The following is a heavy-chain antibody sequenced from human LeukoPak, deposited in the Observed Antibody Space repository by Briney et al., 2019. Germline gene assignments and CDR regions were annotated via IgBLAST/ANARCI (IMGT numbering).Heavy chain of an antibody. Sequence: SETLSLTCTVSGGSISSGGYYWSWIRQHPGKGLEWIGYIYYSGSTYYNPSLKSRVTISVDTSKNQFSLKLSSVTAADTAVYCCARGTVLRYFDWSYWGQGTLVTVSS. CDR1: GGSISSGGYY. CDR2: IYYSGST. CDR3: ARGTVLRYFDWSY. V-gene: IGHV4-31*03. D-gene: IGHD3-9*01. J-gene: IGHJ4*02.